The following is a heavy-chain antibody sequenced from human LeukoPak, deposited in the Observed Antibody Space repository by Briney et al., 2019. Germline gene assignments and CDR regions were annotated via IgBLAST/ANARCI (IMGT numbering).Heavy chain of an antibody. CDR2: ISSSARTI. Sequence: GGSLRLSCAASGFTFSSYEMNWVRQAPGKGLEWVSYISSSARTIYYADSVKGRFTISRDNAKNSLYLQMNSLRAEDTAVYYCATSEAIVVVPAAPPLDYWGQGTLVTVSS. J-gene: IGHJ4*02. V-gene: IGHV3-48*03. D-gene: IGHD2-2*01. CDR3: ATSEAIVVVPAAPPLDY. CDR1: GFTFSSYE.